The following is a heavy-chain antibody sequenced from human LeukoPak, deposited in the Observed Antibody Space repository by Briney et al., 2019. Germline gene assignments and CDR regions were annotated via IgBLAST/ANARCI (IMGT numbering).Heavy chain of an antibody. CDR2: INHSGST. CDR1: GGSFSGYY. Sequence: SETLSLTCAVYGGSFSGYYWSWIRQPPGKGLEWIGEINHSGSTNYNPSLKSRVTISVDTSKNQFSLKLSSVTAADTAVYYYARWGWVTAIPPFFMATSDLNYFDYWGQGTLVTVSS. CDR3: ARWGWVTAIPPFFMATSDLNYFDY. D-gene: IGHD2-21*02. J-gene: IGHJ4*02. V-gene: IGHV4-34*01.